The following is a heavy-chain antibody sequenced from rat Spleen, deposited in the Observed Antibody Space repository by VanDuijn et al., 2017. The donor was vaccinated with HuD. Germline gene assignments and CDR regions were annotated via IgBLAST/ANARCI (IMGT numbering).Heavy chain of an antibody. D-gene: IGHD1-11*01. CDR3: ATYGWYEAY. V-gene: IGHV5-19*01. CDR1: GFTFSNYG. CDR2: ISPPGGST. Sequence: EVQLVESGGGLVQPGRSLKLSCAASGFTFSNYGMHWIRQAPTKGLEWVTSISPPGGSTYYRDSVKGRFTISRDNAKSTLYLQMDSVSSEDTATYYCATYGWYEAYWGQGTLVTVSS. J-gene: IGHJ3*01.